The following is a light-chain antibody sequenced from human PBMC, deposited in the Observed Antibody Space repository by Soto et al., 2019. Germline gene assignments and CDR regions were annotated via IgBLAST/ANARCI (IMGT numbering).Light chain of an antibody. J-gene: IGKJ1*01. CDR2: GAS. CDR1: QTISTW. V-gene: IGKV1-5*01. CDR3: QQYYTYWT. Sequence: DIQMTQSPSTLSGSVGDRVTITCRASQTISTWLAWYQQKPGKAPNLLIFGASSLESGVPSRFSGSGSGTEFTLTISSLQPEDFAIYYCQQYYTYWTFGQGTKVDIK.